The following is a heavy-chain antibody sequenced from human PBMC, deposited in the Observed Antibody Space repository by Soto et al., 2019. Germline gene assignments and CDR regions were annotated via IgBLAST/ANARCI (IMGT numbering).Heavy chain of an antibody. CDR1: GGTFSSYA. V-gene: IGHV3-23*01. D-gene: IGHD3-9*01. J-gene: IGHJ4*02. CDR2: VSGTGGST. CDR3: AKGSILTGYFV. Sequence: GASVKVSCKASGGTFSSYAMSWVRQAPGKGLEWVSAVSGTGGSTNYADSVKGRFTISRDNSRNTLYLQMNSLRAEDTAVYYCAKGSILTGYFVXGQGTLVTVSS.